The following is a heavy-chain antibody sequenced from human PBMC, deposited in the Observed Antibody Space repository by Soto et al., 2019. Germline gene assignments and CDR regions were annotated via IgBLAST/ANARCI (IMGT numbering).Heavy chain of an antibody. CDR1: GGTFSTSA. CDR3: ARDKDRQQLGGNYYYILDV. D-gene: IGHD3-3*02. J-gene: IGHJ6*02. V-gene: IGHV1-69*12. Sequence: QVQLMQSGAEVKKPGSSVKVSCKASGGTFSTSAISWVRQAPGEGLEWVGGIMPVFATPDYAQKFQGRVTISADESTTTAYLELPRLTTDDTAVYYCARDKDRQQLGGNYYYILDVWGQGTAITVSS. CDR2: IMPVFATP.